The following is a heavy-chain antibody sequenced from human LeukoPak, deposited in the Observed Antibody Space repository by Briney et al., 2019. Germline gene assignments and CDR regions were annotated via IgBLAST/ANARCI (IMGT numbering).Heavy chain of an antibody. J-gene: IGHJ3*02. CDR3: ATDSSSWYLFAFDI. D-gene: IGHD6-13*01. CDR1: GYTFTSYG. CDR2: ISAYNGNT. Sequence: ASVRVSCKASGYTFTSYGISWVRQAPGQGLEWMGWISAYNGNTNYAQKLQGRVTMTTDTSTSTAYMELRSLRSDDTAVYYCATDSSSWYLFAFDIWGQGTMVTVSS. V-gene: IGHV1-18*01.